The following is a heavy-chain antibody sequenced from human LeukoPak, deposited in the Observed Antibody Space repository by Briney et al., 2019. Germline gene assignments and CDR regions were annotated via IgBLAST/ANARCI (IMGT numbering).Heavy chain of an antibody. Sequence: PGGSLRLSCAASGFTFSSYAMSWVRQAPGKGLEWVSAISGSGGSTYYADSVKGRFTISRDNSKNTLYLQMNSLRAEDTAVYYCASNYGDYGPTGYYGMDVWGQGTTVTVSS. V-gene: IGHV3-23*01. CDR1: GFTFSSYA. D-gene: IGHD4-17*01. J-gene: IGHJ6*02. CDR2: ISGSGGST. CDR3: ASNYGDYGPTGYYGMDV.